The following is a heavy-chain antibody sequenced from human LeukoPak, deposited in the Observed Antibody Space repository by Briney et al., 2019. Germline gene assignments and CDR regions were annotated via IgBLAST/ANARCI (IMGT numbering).Heavy chain of an antibody. CDR1: GYTFTSYY. V-gene: IGHV1-46*01. D-gene: IGHD3-10*01. Sequence: GASVKVSCKASGYTFTSYYMHWVRQAPGQGLEWMGIINPSGGSTSYARKFQGRVTMTRDMSTSTVYMELSSLRSEDTAVYDCARVLVRGVIRPSGAFDIWGQGTMVTVSS. CDR2: INPSGGST. J-gene: IGHJ3*02. CDR3: ARVLVRGVIRPSGAFDI.